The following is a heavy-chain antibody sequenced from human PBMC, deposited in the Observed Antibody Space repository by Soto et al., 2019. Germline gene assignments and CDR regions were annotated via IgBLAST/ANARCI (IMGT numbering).Heavy chain of an antibody. CDR1: GGSISSYY. V-gene: IGHV4-59*01. J-gene: IGHJ6*02. Sequence: PSETLSLTCTVSGGSISSYYWSWIRQPPGKGLEWIGYIYYSGSTNYNPSLKSRVTISVDTSKNQFSLKLSSVTAADTAVYYCARSERYYDFWSGYYTYYYGMDVWGQGTTVIVSS. CDR3: ARSERYYDFWSGYYTYYYGMDV. CDR2: IYYSGST. D-gene: IGHD3-3*01.